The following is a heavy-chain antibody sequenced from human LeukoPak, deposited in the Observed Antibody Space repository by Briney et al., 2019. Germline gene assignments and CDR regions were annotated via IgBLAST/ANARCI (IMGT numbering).Heavy chain of an antibody. Sequence: AASVKVSCKASGYTFTSYDINWVRQATGQGLEWMGWMNPNSGNTGYAQKFQGRVTMTRNTSISTAYMELSSLRSEDTAVYYCARGRLGNDHRSTSFGTADVWGKGTTVTVSS. CDR2: MNPNSGNT. V-gene: IGHV1-8*01. D-gene: IGHD2-2*01. J-gene: IGHJ6*04. CDR1: GYTFTSYD. CDR3: ARGRLGNDHRSTSFGTADV.